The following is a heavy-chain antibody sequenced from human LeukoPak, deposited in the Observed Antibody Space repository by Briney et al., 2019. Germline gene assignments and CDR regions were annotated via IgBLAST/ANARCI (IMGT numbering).Heavy chain of an antibody. J-gene: IGHJ4*02. V-gene: IGHV4-34*01. Sequence: WETLSLTCGVTGVSFSGCYWSWIRQTPGKGLEWIGEINHSGGTNYNPSLKSRVTISVDTSKNQFSLNLNSVTAADTAVYFCARRLYDYVWGTYRSYYFDYWGQGSLVNVAS. CDR2: INHSGGT. CDR1: GVSFSGCY. D-gene: IGHD3-16*02. CDR3: ARRLYDYVWGTYRSYYFDY.